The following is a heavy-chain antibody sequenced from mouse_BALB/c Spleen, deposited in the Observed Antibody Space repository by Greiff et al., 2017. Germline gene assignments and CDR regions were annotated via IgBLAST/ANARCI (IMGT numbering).Heavy chain of an antibody. J-gene: IGHJ2*01. CDR1: GFNIKDYY. Sequence: EVQLQESGAELVRSGASVKLSCTASGFNIKDYYMHWVKQRPEQGLEWIGWIDPENGDTEYAPKFQGKATMTADTSSNTAYLQLSSLTSEDTAVYYCNAAYGNYLSYFDYWGQGTTLTVSS. CDR3: NAAYGNYLSYFDY. D-gene: IGHD2-1*01. CDR2: IDPENGDT. V-gene: IGHV14-4*02.